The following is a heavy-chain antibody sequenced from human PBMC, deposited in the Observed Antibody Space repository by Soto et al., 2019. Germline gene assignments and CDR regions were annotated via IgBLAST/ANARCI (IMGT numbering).Heavy chain of an antibody. J-gene: IGHJ4*02. CDR3: AREVEGSYSPADF. CDR2: VSSYNGTT. Sequence: QVQLVQSGPEVKKPGASVPVSCKTSGYTFTDHGIDWVRQAPGQGVEWVGWVSSYNGTTNYPYNLKDKVIMTTDASTSTAYMELRGLRSDDTAVYYCAREVEGSYSPADFWGQGTPVTVSS. V-gene: IGHV1-18*01. D-gene: IGHD3-10*01. CDR1: GYTFTDHG.